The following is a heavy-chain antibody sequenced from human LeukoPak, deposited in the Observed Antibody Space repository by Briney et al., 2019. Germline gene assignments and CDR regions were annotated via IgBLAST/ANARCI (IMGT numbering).Heavy chain of an antibody. CDR2: IYYSGST. Sequence: SETLCLTCTVSGGSISSGGYYWSWIRQHPGKGLEWIGYIYYSGSTYYNPSLKSRVTISVDTSKNQFSLKLSSVTAADAAVYYCARGVAGDRDFDYWGQGTLVTVSS. J-gene: IGHJ4*02. V-gene: IGHV4-31*03. D-gene: IGHD6-19*01. CDR1: GGSISSGGYY. CDR3: ARGVAGDRDFDY.